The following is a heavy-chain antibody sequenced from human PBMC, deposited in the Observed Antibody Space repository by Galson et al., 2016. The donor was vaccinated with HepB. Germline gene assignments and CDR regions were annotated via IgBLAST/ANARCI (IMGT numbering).Heavy chain of an antibody. D-gene: IGHD1-26*01. CDR1: GFTFSSYS. J-gene: IGHJ4*02. V-gene: IGHV3-23*01. CDR2: ISGSGDRT. CDR3: TKEGLKSYAQL. Sequence: SLRLSCAASGFTFSSYSMSWVRQAPGKGLEWVSAISGSGDRTYYTDSGKGRFTISRDNSKNTLYLQMSSLRAEDTAVYYCTKEGLKSYAQLWGQGTLVTVSS.